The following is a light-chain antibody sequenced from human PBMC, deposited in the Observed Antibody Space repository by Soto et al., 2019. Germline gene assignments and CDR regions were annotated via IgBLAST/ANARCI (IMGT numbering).Light chain of an antibody. CDR1: QTINNN. V-gene: IGKV3-15*01. Sequence: VLTQSPGTVSLSPGERATLSCRASQTINNNVAWCQLKYGQVPRLFIFRASSRASGVPARFSGGGSGTEFTLTISTLQSEDFAVYYCQQYGHWPPWTFGPGPKV. J-gene: IGKJ1*01. CDR3: QQYGHWPPWT. CDR2: RAS.